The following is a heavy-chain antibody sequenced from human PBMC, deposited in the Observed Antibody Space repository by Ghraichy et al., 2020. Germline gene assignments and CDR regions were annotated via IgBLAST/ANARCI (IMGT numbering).Heavy chain of an antibody. Sequence: SETLSLTCAVSGGSIGSNNWWTWVRQPPGKGLEWIGEIFHTGSTNYNPSLKSRVTISVDKSKNQFSLKLGSVTAADTAVYYCARGEYSPSSIVVHYMDVWGKGTTVTVSS. V-gene: IGHV4-4*02. D-gene: IGHD6-6*01. CDR2: IFHTGST. CDR1: GGSIGSNNW. CDR3: ARGEYSPSSIVVHYMDV. J-gene: IGHJ6*03.